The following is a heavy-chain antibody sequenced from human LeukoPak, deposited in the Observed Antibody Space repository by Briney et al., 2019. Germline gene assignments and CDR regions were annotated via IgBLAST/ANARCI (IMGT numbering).Heavy chain of an antibody. Sequence: PGRSLRLSCAASGFTFSSYAMHWVRQAPGKGLEWVAVISYDGSNKYYADSVKGRFTISRDNSKNTLYLQMNSLRAEDTAVYYCARTYQTGVDYLDYWGQGTLATVSS. CDR1: GFTFSSYA. D-gene: IGHD2-2*01. V-gene: IGHV3-30-3*01. CDR3: ARTYQTGVDYLDY. J-gene: IGHJ4*02. CDR2: ISYDGSNK.